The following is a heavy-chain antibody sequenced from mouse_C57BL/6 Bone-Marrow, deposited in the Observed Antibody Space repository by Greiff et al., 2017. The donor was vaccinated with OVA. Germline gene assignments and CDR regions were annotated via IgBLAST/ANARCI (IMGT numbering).Heavy chain of an antibody. CDR3: ARERNGYYVDY. V-gene: IGHV1-81*01. Sequence: QVHVKQSGAELARPGASVKLSCNASGYTFTSYGISWVKQRTGQGLEWIGEIYTRSGTTYYNEKFKSKATLTADKSSSTAYMELRSLTSEDSAVYICARERNGYYVDYWGQGTTLTVSS. D-gene: IGHD2-2*01. CDR1: GYTFTSYG. CDR2: IYTRSGTT. J-gene: IGHJ2*01.